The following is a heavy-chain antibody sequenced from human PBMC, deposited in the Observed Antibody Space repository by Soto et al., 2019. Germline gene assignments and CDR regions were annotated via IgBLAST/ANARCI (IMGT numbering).Heavy chain of an antibody. CDR1: GGSISSYY. D-gene: IGHD5-18*01. V-gene: IGHV4-59*01. CDR2: IYYSGST. CDR3: AGQSVDTADFDY. J-gene: IGHJ4*02. Sequence: SETLSLTCTVSGGSISSYYWSWIRQPPGKGLEWIGYIYYSGSTNYNPSLKSRVTISVDTSKNQFSLKLGSVTAADTAVYYCAGQSVDTADFDYWGQGTLVTVSS.